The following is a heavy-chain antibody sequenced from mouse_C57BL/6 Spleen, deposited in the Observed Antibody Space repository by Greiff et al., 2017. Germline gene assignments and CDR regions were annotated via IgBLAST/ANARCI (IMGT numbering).Heavy chain of an antibody. V-gene: IGHV1-54*01. CDR1: GYAFTNYL. CDR2: INPGSGGT. D-gene: IGHD2-4*01. J-gene: IGHJ4*01. CDR3: ARRMDYDYAMDY. Sequence: QVQLQQSGAELVRPGTSVKVSCKASGYAFTNYLIEWVKQRPGQGLEWIGVINPGSGGTNYNEKFKGKATLTADKASSTAYMQLSSLTSEDSAVYFCARRMDYDYAMDYWGQGTSVTVSS.